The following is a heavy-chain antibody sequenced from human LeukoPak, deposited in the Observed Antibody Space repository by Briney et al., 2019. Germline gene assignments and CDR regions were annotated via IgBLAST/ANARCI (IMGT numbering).Heavy chain of an antibody. D-gene: IGHD3-10*01. V-gene: IGHV3-30*01. Sequence: GQSLRLSCAASGFTFSDHGFHWVRQAPGKGLDWVAIISDGGSNTYYSDSVRGRFTVSRDNSKITLYLQMTGLRVEDTAVYYCAREVNYYYYMDVWGKGTTVTVS. CDR3: AREVNYYYYMDV. CDR2: ISDGGSNT. CDR1: GFTFSDHG. J-gene: IGHJ6*03.